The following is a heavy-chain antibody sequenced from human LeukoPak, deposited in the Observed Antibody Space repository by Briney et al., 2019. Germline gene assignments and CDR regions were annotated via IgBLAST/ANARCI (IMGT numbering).Heavy chain of an antibody. CDR3: ARLGVDSSGYFSYYYYMDV. Sequence: NPSETLSLTCTVSGGSISSYYWSWIRQPPGKGLEWIGYIYYSGSTNYNPSLKSRVTISVDTSKNQFSLKLSSVTAADTAVYYCARLGVDSSGYFSYYYYMDVWGKGTTVTISS. V-gene: IGHV4-59*01. CDR1: GGSISSYY. J-gene: IGHJ6*03. CDR2: IYYSGST. D-gene: IGHD3-22*01.